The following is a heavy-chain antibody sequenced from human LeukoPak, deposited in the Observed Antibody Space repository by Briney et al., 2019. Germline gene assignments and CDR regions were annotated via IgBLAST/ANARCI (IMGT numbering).Heavy chain of an antibody. CDR2: ISGSGGST. J-gene: IGHJ6*03. CDR1: GFTFISYA. Sequence: GGSLRLSCAASGFTFISYAMSWVSQAPGKGLEWVSAISGSGGSTYYADSVKGRFTISRDNSKNTLYLQMNSLRAEDTAVYYCEKAKSSSRDYYYLDVWGKGTTVTVSS. CDR3: EKAKSSSRDYYYLDV. V-gene: IGHV3-23*01. D-gene: IGHD6-6*01.